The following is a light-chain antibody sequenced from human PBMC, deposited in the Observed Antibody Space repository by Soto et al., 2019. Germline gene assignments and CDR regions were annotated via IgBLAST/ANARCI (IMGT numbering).Light chain of an antibody. Sequence: EIVLTQSPGTLSLSPGERATLSCRASQSVSSSYLAWYQQKPDQAPRLLIYGASIRATGIPDRFSGSGSGTDFTLTINRLEPEDFAVYYCQQYGSSPRTFGQGTKGDIK. CDR3: QQYGSSPRT. J-gene: IGKJ1*01. V-gene: IGKV3-20*01. CDR2: GAS. CDR1: QSVSSSY.